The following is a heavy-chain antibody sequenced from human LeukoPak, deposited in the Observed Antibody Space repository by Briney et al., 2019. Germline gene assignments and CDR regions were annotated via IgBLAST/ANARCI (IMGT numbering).Heavy chain of an antibody. V-gene: IGHV4-31*03. Sequence: SETLSLTCSVSGGSISSGGYYWSWLRQHPGKGLEWVGDIYYSGSTYYNASLKSRVNISVDTSKKQFSLKLSSVTAADTAVYYCARGSYHFFDYWGRGTLVTVSS. D-gene: IGHD1-26*01. CDR3: ARGSYHFFDY. CDR1: GGSISSGGYY. J-gene: IGHJ4*02. CDR2: IYYSGST.